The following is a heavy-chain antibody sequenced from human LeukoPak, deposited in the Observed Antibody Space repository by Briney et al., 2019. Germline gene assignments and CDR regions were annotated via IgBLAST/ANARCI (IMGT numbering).Heavy chain of an antibody. D-gene: IGHD6-19*01. CDR3: ARDPGDLAVAGTNWFDP. J-gene: IGHJ5*02. CDR1: GYTFSTYP. Sequence: VASVKVSCKASGYTFSTYPMNWVRQAPGQGLEWMGWISAYNGNTNYAQKLQGRVTMTTDTSTSTAYMELRSLRSDDTAVYYCARDPGDLAVAGTNWFDPWGQGTLVTVSS. V-gene: IGHV1-18*01. CDR2: ISAYNGNT.